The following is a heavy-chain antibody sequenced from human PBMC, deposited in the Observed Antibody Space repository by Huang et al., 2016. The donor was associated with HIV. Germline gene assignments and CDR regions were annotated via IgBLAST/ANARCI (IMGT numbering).Heavy chain of an antibody. V-gene: IGHV4-39*01. D-gene: IGHD3-10*01. CDR3: ALTYYYGSGSFWYFDL. J-gene: IGHJ2*01. CDR2: IYYGGRT. CDR1: SGSISSSSYY. Sequence: QLQLQESGPGLVKPSETLSLTCTVSSGSISSSSYYWGWIRQPPGKGLEWMGSIYYGGRTDDNPSLKRRVTISVDTSKNQISLKLSSVTAADTAVYYCALTYYYGSGSFWYFDLWGRGTLVIVSS.